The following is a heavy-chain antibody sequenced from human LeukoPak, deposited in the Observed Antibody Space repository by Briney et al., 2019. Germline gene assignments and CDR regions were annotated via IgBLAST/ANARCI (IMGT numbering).Heavy chain of an antibody. CDR3: ARDKTGTTPYDAFDI. CDR1: GGSFSGYY. CDR2: IYHSGST. D-gene: IGHD1-7*01. J-gene: IGHJ3*02. V-gene: IGHV4-34*01. Sequence: PSETLSLTCAVYGGSFSGYYWSWIRQPPGKGLEWIGSIYHSGSTYYNPSLKSRVTISVDTSKNQFSLKLSSVTAADTAVYYCARDKTGTTPYDAFDIWGQGTMVSVSS.